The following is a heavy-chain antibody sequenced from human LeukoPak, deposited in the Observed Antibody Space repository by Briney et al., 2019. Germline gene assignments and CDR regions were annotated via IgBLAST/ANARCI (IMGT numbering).Heavy chain of an antibody. J-gene: IGHJ4*02. Sequence: PSETLSLTCAASGGSISGYYWSWIRQPPGKVLEWLGYVYYSGSTNYNPSLKSRVTMSADTSANQFSLKLSSVTAADTAVYYCARADYSGYDQRFDYWGQGTLVTVSS. CDR2: VYYSGST. CDR1: GGSISGYY. V-gene: IGHV4-59*01. CDR3: ARADYSGYDQRFDY. D-gene: IGHD5-12*01.